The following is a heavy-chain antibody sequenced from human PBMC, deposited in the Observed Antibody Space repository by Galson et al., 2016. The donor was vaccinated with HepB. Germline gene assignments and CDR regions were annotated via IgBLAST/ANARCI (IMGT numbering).Heavy chain of an antibody. J-gene: IGHJ3*02. CDR1: GFTLSSCA. Sequence: SLRLSCAASGFTLSSCAMHWVRQAPGKGLESVSAISDNGGSTYYADSVKGRFTISRDNSKNTLYLRMSSLRAEDTAVYYCVKDRGWGYTSNAFDIWGQGTMVTVSS. D-gene: IGHD1-1*01. CDR2: ISDNGGST. CDR3: VKDRGWGYTSNAFDI. V-gene: IGHV3-64D*06.